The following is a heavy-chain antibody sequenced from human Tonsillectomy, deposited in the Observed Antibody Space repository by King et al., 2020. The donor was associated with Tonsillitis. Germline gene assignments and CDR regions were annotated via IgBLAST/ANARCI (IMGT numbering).Heavy chain of an antibody. D-gene: IGHD4-17*01. CDR3: AKDRNYGDPAEYFQH. CDR1: GFTFSSYG. CDR2: ISYDGRNT. J-gene: IGHJ1*01. Sequence: VQLVESGGGVVQPGRSLRLSCAASGFTFSSYGMHWVRQAPGKGLELVAVISYDGRNTYYTDSVKGRFTISRDNSKNTLYLQMNSLRAEDTAVYYCAKDRNYGDPAEYFQHWGQGTLVTVSS. V-gene: IGHV3-30*18.